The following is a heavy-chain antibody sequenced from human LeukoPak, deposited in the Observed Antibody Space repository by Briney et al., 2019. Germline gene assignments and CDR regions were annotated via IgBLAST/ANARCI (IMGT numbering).Heavy chain of an antibody. Sequence: RGSLRLSCAASGFIVNSNYMNWVRQAPGKGLEWVSVLYSDDTTYYADSVKGRFTISRDNSKNTLYLQMNNLRAEDTAVYYCARGGGYYAIDYWGQGTLVTVSS. D-gene: IGHD1-26*01. J-gene: IGHJ4*02. CDR3: ARGGGYYAIDY. CDR2: LYSDDTT. CDR1: GFIVNSNY. V-gene: IGHV3-53*01.